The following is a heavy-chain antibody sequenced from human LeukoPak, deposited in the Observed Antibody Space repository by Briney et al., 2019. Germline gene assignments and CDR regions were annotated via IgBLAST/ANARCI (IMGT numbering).Heavy chain of an antibody. D-gene: IGHD3-22*01. Sequence: SQTLSLTCAVSGGSISSGGYSWSWLRQPPGKGLECIGYIYHSGSTYYNPSLKSRVTISVDRSKNQFSLKLSSVTAADTAVYYCARAGRYYYDSSGTPPRHFDLWGRGTLVTVSS. CDR3: ARAGRYYYDSSGTPPRHFDL. CDR2: IYHSGST. J-gene: IGHJ2*01. V-gene: IGHV4-30-2*01. CDR1: GGSISSGGYS.